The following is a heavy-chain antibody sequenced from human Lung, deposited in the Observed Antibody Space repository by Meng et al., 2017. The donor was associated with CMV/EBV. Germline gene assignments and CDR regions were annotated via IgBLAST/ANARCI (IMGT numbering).Heavy chain of an antibody. J-gene: IGHJ6*02. V-gene: IGHV3-49*04. Sequence: GGSXRLXCTASGFTFGAYAMSWVRQAPGKGLEWVGFIRSKAYGGTTEYAASVKGRFTISRDDSKSIAYLQMNSLKTEDTAVYYCTRKLLSYYYYGMDVWGQGXTVTVSS. CDR3: TRKLLSYYYYGMDV. CDR2: IRSKAYGGTT. D-gene: IGHD2-2*01. CDR1: GFTFGAYA.